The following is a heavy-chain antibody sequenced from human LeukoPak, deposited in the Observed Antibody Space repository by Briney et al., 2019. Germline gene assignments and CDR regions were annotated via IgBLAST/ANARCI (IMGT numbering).Heavy chain of an antibody. J-gene: IGHJ6*03. D-gene: IGHD3-16*01. CDR3: AKAFGGYYYYYMDV. CDR1: GFTFDDYA. CDR2: ISWNSGSI. V-gene: IGHV3-9*01. Sequence: GGSLRLSCAASGFTFDDYAMHWVRQAPGKGLEWVSGISWNSGSIGYADSVKGRFTISRGNAKNSLYLQMNSLRAEDTALYYCAKAFGGYYYYYMDVWGKGTTVTISS.